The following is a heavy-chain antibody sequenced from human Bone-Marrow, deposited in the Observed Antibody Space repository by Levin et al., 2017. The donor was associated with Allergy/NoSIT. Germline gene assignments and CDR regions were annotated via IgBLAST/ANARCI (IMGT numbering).Heavy chain of an antibody. Sequence: SETLSLICGVSGYSISSGYSWGWIRQPPGKGLEWMGSISQSGSTHYNPSLKSRVTISLDTSKNQFSLGLSSVTAADTAVYFCTRTLGYCSGDSCYYYFDHWGQGALVTVSS. V-gene: IGHV4-38-2*01. CDR1: GYSISSGYS. J-gene: IGHJ4*02. D-gene: IGHD2-15*01. CDR2: ISQSGST. CDR3: TRTLGYCSGDSCYYYFDH.